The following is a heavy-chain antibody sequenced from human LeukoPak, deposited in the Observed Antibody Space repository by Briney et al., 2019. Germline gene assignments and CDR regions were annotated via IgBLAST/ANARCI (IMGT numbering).Heavy chain of an antibody. CDR1: GGTFSSYA. J-gene: IGHJ4*02. Sequence: ASVKVSCKASGGTFSSYAISWVRQAPGQGLEWMGWISAYNGNTNYAQKLQGRVTMTTDTSTSTAYMELRSLRSDDTAVYYCARVSRRQLVDHGDYWGQGTLVTVSS. CDR3: ARVSRRQLVDHGDY. D-gene: IGHD6-6*01. V-gene: IGHV1-18*01. CDR2: ISAYNGNT.